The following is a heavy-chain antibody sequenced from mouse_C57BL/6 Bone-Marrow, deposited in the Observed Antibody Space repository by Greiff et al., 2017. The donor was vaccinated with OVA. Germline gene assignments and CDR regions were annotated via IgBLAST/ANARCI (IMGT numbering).Heavy chain of an antibody. D-gene: IGHD1-1*01. Sequence: EVKLMESGGGLVKPGGSLKLSCAASGFTFSSYAMSWVRQTPEKRLEWVATISDGGSYTYYPDNVKGRFTISRDNAKNNLYLQMSHLKSEDTAMYDSARVYYYGSFDYWGQGTTLTVTS. V-gene: IGHV5-4*03. CDR1: GFTFSSYA. J-gene: IGHJ2*01. CDR3: ARVYYYGSFDY. CDR2: ISDGGSYT.